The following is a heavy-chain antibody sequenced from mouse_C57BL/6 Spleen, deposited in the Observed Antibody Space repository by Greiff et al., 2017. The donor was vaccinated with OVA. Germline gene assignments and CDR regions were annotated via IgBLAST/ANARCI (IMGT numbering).Heavy chain of an antibody. V-gene: IGHV1-69*01. J-gene: IGHJ2*01. D-gene: IGHD1-1*01. CDR1: GYTFTSYW. CDR2: IDPSDSYT. Sequence: VQLQQPGAELVMPGASVKLSCKASGYTFTSYWMHWVKQRPGQGLAWIGEIDPSDSYTNYNQKFKGKSTLTVDKSSSTAYMQLSSLTSEDSAVYYCARGIYYYGSSYDYWGQGTTLTVSS. CDR3: ARGIYYYGSSYDY.